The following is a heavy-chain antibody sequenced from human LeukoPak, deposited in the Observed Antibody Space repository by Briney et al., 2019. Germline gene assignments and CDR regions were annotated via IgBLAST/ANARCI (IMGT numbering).Heavy chain of an antibody. CDR3: EMSGY. J-gene: IGHJ4*02. V-gene: IGHV3-49*04. CDR2: IKSKAYGGTT. CDR1: GFTFGDYA. D-gene: IGHD5-24*01. Sequence: PGGSLRLSCTASGFTFGDYAMSWVRQAPGKGLEWVGFIKSKAYGGTTEYAASVKGRFTISRDDSKSIAYLQMNSLKTEDTAVYYCEMSGYWGQGTLVTVSS.